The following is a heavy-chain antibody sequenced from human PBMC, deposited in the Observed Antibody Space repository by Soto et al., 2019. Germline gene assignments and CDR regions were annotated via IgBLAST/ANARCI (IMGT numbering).Heavy chain of an antibody. J-gene: IGHJ1*01. D-gene: IGHD2-15*01. CDR3: AKARVGYCSGGRCYSWLRH. CDR2: ISYDGSNK. CDR1: GFTFSRYG. Sequence: QVQLVESGGGVVQPGRSLRLSCAASGFTFSRYGMHWVRQAPGKGLEWGAVISYDGSNKYYADSVKGRFTISRDNSKNPLYLQGNSLRAEDTAVYYGAKARVGYCSGGRCYSWLRHWCQGGLVTVS. V-gene: IGHV3-30*18.